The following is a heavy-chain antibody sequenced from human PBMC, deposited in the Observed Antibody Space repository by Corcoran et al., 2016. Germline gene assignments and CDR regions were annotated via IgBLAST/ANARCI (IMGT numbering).Heavy chain of an antibody. CDR2: ISAYKGNT. J-gene: IGHJ4*02. V-gene: IGHV1-18*01. D-gene: IGHD3-3*01. Sequence: QVQLVQSGAEVKKPGASVKVSCRAPGYTFTSYGISGWRQPPGQGLEGLGWISAYKGNTNYAQKLQGRVTMTTETSTSTAYMELRSLRSDDTGVYYCASVIFGAGYWGQGTLVTVSS. CDR1: GYTFTSYG. CDR3: ASVIFGAGY.